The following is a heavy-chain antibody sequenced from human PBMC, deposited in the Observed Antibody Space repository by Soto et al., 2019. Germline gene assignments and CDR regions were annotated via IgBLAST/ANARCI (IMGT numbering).Heavy chain of an antibody. CDR2: IYSGGST. CDR1: GFTVSSNY. J-gene: IGHJ3*02. V-gene: IGHV3-66*01. D-gene: IGHD3-9*01. Sequence: GGSLRLSCAASGFTVSSNYMSWVRQAPGKRLEWVSVIYSGGSTYYADSVKGRFTISRDNSKNTLYLQINSLRAEDTAVYYCAREFGYDILTGYYRDAFDIWGQGTMVTVSS. CDR3: AREFGYDILTGYYRDAFDI.